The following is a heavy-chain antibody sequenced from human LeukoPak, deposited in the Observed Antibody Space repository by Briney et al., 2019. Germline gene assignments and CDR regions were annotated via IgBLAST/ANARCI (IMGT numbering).Heavy chain of an antibody. Sequence: PGGSLRLSCAASGFTFSIYAMHWVRQAPGKGLEWVAVIWYDGSNKYYADSVKGRFTISRDNSKNTLYLQMNSLRAEDTAVYYCARGIAVAGTFWFDQWGQGTLVTVSS. CDR3: ARGIAVAGTFWFDQ. CDR1: GFTFSIYA. V-gene: IGHV3-33*08. J-gene: IGHJ5*02. D-gene: IGHD6-19*01. CDR2: IWYDGSNK.